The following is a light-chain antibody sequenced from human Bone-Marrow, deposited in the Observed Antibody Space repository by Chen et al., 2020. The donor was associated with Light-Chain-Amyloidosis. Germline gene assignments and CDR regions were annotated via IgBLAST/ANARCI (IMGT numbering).Light chain of an antibody. CDR3: QSADSSGTYEVI. Sequence: SYELTLPPSASVSPGQTARITCSGDDLPTKYAYWYQQKPGQAPVLVIQRDTERPSGISARFSGSSSGTTATLTISGVQAEDEADYHCQSADSSGTYEVIFGGGTKLTVL. CDR1: DLPTKY. J-gene: IGLJ2*01. V-gene: IGLV3-25*03. CDR2: RDT.